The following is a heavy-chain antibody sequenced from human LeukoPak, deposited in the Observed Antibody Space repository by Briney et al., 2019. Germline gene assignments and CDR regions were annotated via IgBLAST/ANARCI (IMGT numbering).Heavy chain of an antibody. CDR2: IGASGSST. V-gene: IGHV3-23*01. CDR3: AKDPDGLWS. D-gene: IGHD4/OR15-4a*01. J-gene: IGHJ5*02. CDR1: GFTFSNYA. Sequence: PGGSLRLSCAASGFTFSNYAMSWVRQAPGKGLEWVSSIGASGSSTYYADSVKGRFTISRDNSKNTLYLQMNSLRAEDTAVYYCAKDPDGLWSWGQGTPVTVSS.